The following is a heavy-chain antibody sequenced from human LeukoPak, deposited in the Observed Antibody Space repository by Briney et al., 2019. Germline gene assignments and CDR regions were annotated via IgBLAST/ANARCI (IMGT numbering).Heavy chain of an antibody. CDR1: GFTFPSYS. Sequence: GRSLRLSCAASGFTFPSYSMNWVRQAPGKGLEWVSSISSSSSYIYYADSVKGRFTISRDNAKNSLFLQMNSLRDEDTAVYYCARNEPTDADYWGQGILVTVSS. J-gene: IGHJ4*02. CDR3: ARNEPTDADY. D-gene: IGHD4-11*01. CDR2: ISSSSSYI. V-gene: IGHV3-21*01.